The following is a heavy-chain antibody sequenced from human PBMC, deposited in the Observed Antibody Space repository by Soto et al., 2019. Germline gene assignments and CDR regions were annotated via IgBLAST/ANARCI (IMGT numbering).Heavy chain of an antibody. CDR2: IKQEGNEK. CDR1: GFTFSSHW. J-gene: IGHJ4*02. CDR3: ARGGDSYIDY. V-gene: IGHV3-7*03. D-gene: IGHD2-21*02. Sequence: GSLSLSCEASGFTFSSHWMVWVRQPPGKGLEWVANIKQEGNEKSYGDSVKGRFTVSRDNAQNSLYLQRTSLRVEDTAMYYGARGGDSYIDYWGQGALVTVSS.